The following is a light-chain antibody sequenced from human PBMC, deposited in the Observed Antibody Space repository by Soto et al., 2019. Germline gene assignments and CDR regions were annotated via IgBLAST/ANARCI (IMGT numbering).Light chain of an antibody. J-gene: IGLJ2*01. CDR1: SRDVGGYNY. V-gene: IGLV2-8*01. CDR2: EVT. Sequence: QSALTQPPSASGSPGQSVTISCTGTSRDVGGYNYVSWYQQHPGKVPKLIIHEVTKRPSGVPDRFSGSKSGNTASLTVSGLQAEDEADYYCCTYGGNSNWIFGGGTKVTVL. CDR3: CTYGGNSNWI.